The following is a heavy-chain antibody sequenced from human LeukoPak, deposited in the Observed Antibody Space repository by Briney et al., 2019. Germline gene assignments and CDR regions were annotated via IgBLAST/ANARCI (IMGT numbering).Heavy chain of an antibody. D-gene: IGHD3-9*01. Sequence: SETLSLTCTVSGGSISSYYWSWIRQPPGKGLEWIGYIYYSGSTNYNPSLKSRVTISVDTSKNQFSLKLSSVTAADTAVYYCARLPLGRYFDWLLDAEFWVGFDYWGQGTLVTVSS. CDR2: IYYSGST. J-gene: IGHJ4*02. V-gene: IGHV4-59*08. CDR3: ARLPLGRYFDWLLDAEFWVGFDY. CDR1: GGSISSYY.